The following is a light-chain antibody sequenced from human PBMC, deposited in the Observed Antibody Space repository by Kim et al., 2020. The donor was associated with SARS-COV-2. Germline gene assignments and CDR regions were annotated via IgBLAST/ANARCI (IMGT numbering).Light chain of an antibody. CDR3: QQYNSYSAT. V-gene: IGKV1-5*03. CDR2: EAA. J-gene: IGKJ2*01. CDR1: QTISSR. Sequence: SASVGDRVTITCRASQTISSRMAWYQQKPGKAPTLLIYEAASLETGVPSRLSGSRSGTEFTLTISSLQPDDFATYYCQQYNSYSATFGQGTKLEI.